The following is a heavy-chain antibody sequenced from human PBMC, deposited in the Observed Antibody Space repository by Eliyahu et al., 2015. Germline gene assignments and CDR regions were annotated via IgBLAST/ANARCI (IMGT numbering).Heavy chain of an antibody. D-gene: IGHD6-19*01. V-gene: IGHV3-21*01. CDR1: GFTFSSXS. Sequence: EVQLVESGGGLVKPGGSLRLSCAASGFTFSSXSMNWVRQAPGKGPEWVSSISSSSSYIYYADSVKGRFTISRDNAKNSLYLQMNSLRAEDTAVYYCARDVSGWYYFDYWGQGTLVTVSS. J-gene: IGHJ4*02. CDR2: ISSSSSYI. CDR3: ARDVSGWYYFDY.